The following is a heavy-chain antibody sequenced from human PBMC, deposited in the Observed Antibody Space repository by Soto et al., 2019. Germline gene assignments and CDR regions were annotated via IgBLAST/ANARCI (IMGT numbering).Heavy chain of an antibody. V-gene: IGHV1-2*04. D-gene: IGHD5-12*01. CDR3: ARDQKLNSGYGSVRYYYYCMDV. CDR1: GYTFTGYY. J-gene: IGHJ6*02. Sequence: GASVKVSGKASGYTFTGYYMHWVRQAPGQGLEWMGWINPNSGGTNYAQKFQGWVTMTRDTSISTAYMELSRLRSDDTAVYYCARDQKLNSGYGSVRYYYYCMDVWGQGTTVTVSS. CDR2: INPNSGGT.